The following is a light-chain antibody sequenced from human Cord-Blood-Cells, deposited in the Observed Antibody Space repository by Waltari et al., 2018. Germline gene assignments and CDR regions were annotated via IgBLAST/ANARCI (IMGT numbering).Light chain of an antibody. CDR3: SSYTSSSTLDWV. V-gene: IGLV2-14*01. CDR1: SSDVGGYNY. CDR2: DVS. J-gene: IGLJ3*02. Sequence: QSALTQPASVSGSPGQSITISCTGTSSDVGGYNYVSWYQKHPGKAPKLMIYDVSNRPAGVSNRCSGTKAGNTASLTSSGLQAEDEADYYCSSYTSSSTLDWVFGGGTKLTVL.